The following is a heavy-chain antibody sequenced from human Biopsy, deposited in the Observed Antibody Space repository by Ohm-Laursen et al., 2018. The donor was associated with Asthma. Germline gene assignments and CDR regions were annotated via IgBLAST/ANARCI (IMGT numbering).Heavy chain of an antibody. Sequence: SVKVSCKPPGGTFSNFAISWVRQAPGQGLEWLGGIMTVFGKTNYAQKFQGRVTITADESTSTAYMEVTSLRSEDTAIYYCARCQVGYSSGWSLLLKKIYYSGMDVWGQGTAVTVSS. J-gene: IGHJ6*02. CDR1: GGTFSNFA. CDR2: IMTVFGKT. D-gene: IGHD6-19*01. CDR3: ARCQVGYSSGWSLLLKKIYYSGMDV. V-gene: IGHV1-69*13.